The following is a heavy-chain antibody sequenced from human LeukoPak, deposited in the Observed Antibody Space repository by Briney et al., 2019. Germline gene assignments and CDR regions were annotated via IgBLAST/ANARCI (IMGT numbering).Heavy chain of an antibody. J-gene: IGHJ4*02. Sequence: GGSLRLSCAASGFTFDDYAMHWVRQAPGKGLEWVSGISWNSGSIGYADSVKGRSTISRDNAKNSLYLQMNSLRGEDMALYYCAKGLVGSSIADFFDYWGQGILVTVSS. D-gene: IGHD6-6*01. CDR2: ISWNSGSI. CDR1: GFTFDDYA. V-gene: IGHV3-9*03. CDR3: AKGLVGSSIADFFDY.